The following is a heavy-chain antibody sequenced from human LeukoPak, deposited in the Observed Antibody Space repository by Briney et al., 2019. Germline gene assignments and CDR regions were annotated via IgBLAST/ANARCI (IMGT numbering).Heavy chain of an antibody. Sequence: SHTLSLTCALSGDILSTNSAAWHWIRKAPSRGLEWLERKYYGSKLYSDYAVSVRSRITITADTSKNHFSLRLNSVIPEDTAVYYCARGLGSGWFAYDYWGQGTLVTVSS. D-gene: IGHD6-19*01. CDR2: KYYGSKLYS. CDR3: ARGLGSGWFAYDY. CDR1: GDILSTNSAA. V-gene: IGHV6-1*01. J-gene: IGHJ4*02.